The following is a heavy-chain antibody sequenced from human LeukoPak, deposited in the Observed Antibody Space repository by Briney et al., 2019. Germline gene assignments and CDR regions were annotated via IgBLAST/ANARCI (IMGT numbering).Heavy chain of an antibody. Sequence: SETLSLTCTVSGGSISSYYRSWVRQPAGKGLEWIGRIYTSGSTNYNPSLKSRVTMSVDTSKNQFSLKLSSVTAADTAVYYCARTRMAGTGGWFDPWGQGTLVTVSS. V-gene: IGHV4-4*07. J-gene: IGHJ5*02. CDR2: IYTSGST. CDR3: ARTRMAGTGGWFDP. CDR1: GGSISSYY. D-gene: IGHD6-19*01.